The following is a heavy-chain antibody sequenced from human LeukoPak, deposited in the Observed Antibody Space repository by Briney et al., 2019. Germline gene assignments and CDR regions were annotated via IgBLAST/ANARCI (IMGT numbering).Heavy chain of an antibody. D-gene: IGHD1-26*01. CDR3: ARGGSYRGGFDF. CDR2: IYSSGST. CDR1: GGSISSYP. J-gene: IGHJ4*02. V-gene: IGHV4-59*01. Sequence: SETLSLTCTVSGGSISSYPWSWIRQPPGKGLEWIAYIYSSGSTNYNPSLKSRVAISVDTSKNQFSLRLSSVTAADTAVYYCARGGSYRGGFDFWGQGALLTVSS.